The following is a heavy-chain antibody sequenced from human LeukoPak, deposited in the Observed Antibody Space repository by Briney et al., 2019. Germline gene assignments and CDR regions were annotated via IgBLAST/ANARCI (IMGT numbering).Heavy chain of an antibody. J-gene: IGHJ3*02. Sequence: PGGSLRLSCAASGFTFSIYGMHWVRQAPGKGLEWVAFIRYDGSNKYYADSVKGRFTISRDNSKNTLNLQMNSLRAEDTAVYYCARKGFYYERSFDIWGQGTMVTVSS. V-gene: IGHV3-30*02. CDR2: IRYDGSNK. D-gene: IGHD3-22*01. CDR3: ARKGFYYERSFDI. CDR1: GFTFSIYG.